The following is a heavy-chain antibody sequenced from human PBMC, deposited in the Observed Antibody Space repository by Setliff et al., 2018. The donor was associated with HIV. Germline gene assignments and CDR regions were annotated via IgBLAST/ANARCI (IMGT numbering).Heavy chain of an antibody. D-gene: IGHD3-10*01. Sequence: PSETLSLTCTVSGGSISNSSYYWGWIRQPPGKGLEWIGSIYYSGSSYYNASLKSRVSISIDTSKNQFSLKLSSVTAADTAVYYCARERFMVRGKLGRTFDYWGQGTLVTVSS. CDR1: GGSISNSSYY. CDR2: IYYSGSS. CDR3: ARERFMVRGKLGRTFDY. V-gene: IGHV4-39*07. J-gene: IGHJ4*02.